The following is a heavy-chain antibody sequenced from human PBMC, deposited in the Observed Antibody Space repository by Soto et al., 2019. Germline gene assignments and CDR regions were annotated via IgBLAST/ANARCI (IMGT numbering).Heavy chain of an antibody. J-gene: IGHJ6*02. V-gene: IGHV4-30-4*01. CDR3: AIGRAKWKDYYYDGMDV. CDR1: GGSISSGDDF. D-gene: IGHD1-20*01. CDR2: TYYSGST. Sequence: QVQLQESRPGLVKPSQTLSLTCTVSGGSISSGDDFWPCILQPPGKGLEWIGYTYYSGSTYYNPALKSRLTMSVDTSKNQLSLKLSSVNAADTAVYYFAIGRAKWKDYYYDGMDVWGQGTTVTVSS.